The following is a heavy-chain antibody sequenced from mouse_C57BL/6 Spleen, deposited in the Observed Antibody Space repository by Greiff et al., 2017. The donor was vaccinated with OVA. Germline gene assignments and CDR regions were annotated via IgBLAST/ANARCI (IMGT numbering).Heavy chain of an antibody. CDR3: ATTVVQYYYAMDY. Sequence: EVKLMESGPGLVKPSQSLSLTCSVTGYSITSGYYWNWIRQFPANNLEWMGYKSYDGSNNYNPSLKNRISITRDTSKNQFFLKLNSVTTEDTATYYCATTVVQYYYAMDYWGQGTSVTVSS. CDR1: GYSITSGYY. V-gene: IGHV3-6*01. J-gene: IGHJ4*01. D-gene: IGHD1-1*01. CDR2: KSYDGSN.